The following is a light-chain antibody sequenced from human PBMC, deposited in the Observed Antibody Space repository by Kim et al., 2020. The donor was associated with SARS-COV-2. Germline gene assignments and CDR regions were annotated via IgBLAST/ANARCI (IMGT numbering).Light chain of an antibody. V-gene: IGLV2-14*03. CDR2: DVG. Sequence: QSALTQPASVSGSPGQSITISCTGTSSDIDHYNYVSWYQQQSGKAPKLMIYDVGNRPSGVSSRFSGSKSGITASLTISGLQAEDEADYYCSSYTSSSWVFGGGTQLTVL. CDR1: SSDIDHYNY. CDR3: SSYTSSSWV. J-gene: IGLJ3*02.